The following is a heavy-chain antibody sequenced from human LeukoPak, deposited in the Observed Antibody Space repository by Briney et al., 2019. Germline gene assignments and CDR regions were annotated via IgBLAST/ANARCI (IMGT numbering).Heavy chain of an antibody. CDR1: GFTFSSYA. V-gene: IGHV3-30-3*01. CDR3: ARAGIVGRDGYNLIDRGEYYFDY. J-gene: IGHJ4*02. D-gene: IGHD5-24*01. CDR2: ISYDGSNK. Sequence: GGSLRLSCAASGFTFSSYAIHWVRQAPGKGLEWVAVISYDGSNKYYADSVKGRFTISRDNSKNTLYLQMNSLRAEDTAVYHCARAGIVGRDGYNLIDRGEYYFDYWGQGTLVTVSS.